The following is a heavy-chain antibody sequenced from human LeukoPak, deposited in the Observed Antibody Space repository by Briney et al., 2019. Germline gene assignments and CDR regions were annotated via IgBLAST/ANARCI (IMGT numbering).Heavy chain of an antibody. CDR1: GGSINSGGYY. J-gene: IGHJ4*02. D-gene: IGHD4-17*01. Sequence: SETLSLTCTVSGGSINSGGYYWSWIRQHPGKGLEWIGYIYYSGSTYHNPSLKSRVIISVDTSKNQFSLKLSSVTAADTAVYYCANEIRPNDYWGQGTLVTVSS. CDR3: ANEIRPNDY. CDR2: IYYSGST. V-gene: IGHV4-31*03.